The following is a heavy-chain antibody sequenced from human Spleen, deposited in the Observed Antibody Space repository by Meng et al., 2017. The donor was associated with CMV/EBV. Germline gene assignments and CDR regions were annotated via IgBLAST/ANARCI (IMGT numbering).Heavy chain of an antibody. CDR2: IRSTPYGGTT. D-gene: IGHD6-19*01. CDR3: ARGQQWLVF. J-gene: IGHJ4*02. Sequence: GESLKISCAASGFTFSNYYMSGVRQAPGKGLEWVGFIRSTPYGGTTEYAASVKGRFTISRDDSTSIAYLQMNSLKPEDTAVYFCARGQQWLVFRGQGTLVTVSS. CDR1: GFTFSNYY. V-gene: IGHV3-71*01.